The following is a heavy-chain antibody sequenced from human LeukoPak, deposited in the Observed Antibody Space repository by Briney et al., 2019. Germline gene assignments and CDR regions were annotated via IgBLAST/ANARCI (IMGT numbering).Heavy chain of an antibody. CDR3: ARAQYYYDSSGYYRERDAFDI. J-gene: IGHJ3*02. CDR2: TYYRSKWYN. D-gene: IGHD3-22*01. V-gene: IGHV6-1*01. CDR1: GDSVSSNSAA. Sequence: RSQTLSLTCAISGDSVSSNSAAWNWIRQSPSRGLEWLGRTYYRSKWYNDYAVSVKSRITINPDTSKNQFSLQLNSVTPEDTAVYYCARAQYYYDSSGYYRERDAFDIWGQGTMVTVSS.